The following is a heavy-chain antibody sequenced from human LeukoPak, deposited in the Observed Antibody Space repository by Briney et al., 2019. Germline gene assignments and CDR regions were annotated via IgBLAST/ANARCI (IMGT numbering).Heavy chain of an antibody. J-gene: IGHJ4*02. Sequence: GASVKVSCKASGGTFSSYAISWVRQAPGQGLEWMGRIIPILGLTNYPQNFQGRVTITADKSTSTAYMELSSLKSEDTAVYYCAMGYSYYFDYWGQGTLVTVSS. CDR1: GGTFSSYA. V-gene: IGHV1-69*04. CDR3: AMGYSYYFDY. D-gene: IGHD3-22*01. CDR2: IIPILGLT.